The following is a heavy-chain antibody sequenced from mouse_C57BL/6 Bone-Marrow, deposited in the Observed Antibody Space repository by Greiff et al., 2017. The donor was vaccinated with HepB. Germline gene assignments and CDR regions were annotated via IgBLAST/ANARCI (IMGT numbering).Heavy chain of an antibody. CDR2: ISSGGSYT. CDR3: AIYYAYAMDY. Sequence: EVKVVESGGDLVKPGGSLKLSCAASGFTFSSYGMSWVRQTPDKRLEWVATISSGGSYTYYPDSVKGRFTISRDNAKNTLYLQMRSLNSEDTAMYYCAIYYAYAMDYWGQGTSVTVSS. D-gene: IGHD1-1*01. CDR1: GFTFSSYG. V-gene: IGHV5-6*01. J-gene: IGHJ4*01.